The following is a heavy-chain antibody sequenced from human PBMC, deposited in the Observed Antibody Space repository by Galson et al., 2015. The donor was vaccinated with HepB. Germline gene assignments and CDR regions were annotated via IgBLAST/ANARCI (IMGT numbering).Heavy chain of an antibody. Sequence: SVKVSCKASGGTFSSYAISWVRQAPGQGLEWMGRIIPILGIANYAQKFRGRVTITADKSTSTVYMELSSLRSEDTAVYYCARGPLVYAIGYFDYWGQGTLVTVSS. CDR1: GGTFSSYA. J-gene: IGHJ4*02. CDR2: IIPILGIA. V-gene: IGHV1-69*04. D-gene: IGHD2-8*01. CDR3: ARGPLVYAIGYFDY.